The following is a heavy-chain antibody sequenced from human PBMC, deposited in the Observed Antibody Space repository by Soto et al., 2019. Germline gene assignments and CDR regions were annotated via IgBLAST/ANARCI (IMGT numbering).Heavy chain of an antibody. Sequence: PXVSLLLSCGASGLSVSDNYVGWVRQAPGRGLEWVSVMYAGGDTHYADSVKGRFTISRDKSENTLYLQMNSLRDEDTGVYFCVSRIPSWVFDYWGLGTLVTVSS. CDR2: MYAGGDT. J-gene: IGHJ4*01. V-gene: IGHV3-53*01. CDR1: GLSVSDNY. CDR3: VSRIPSWVFDY. D-gene: IGHD2-21*01.